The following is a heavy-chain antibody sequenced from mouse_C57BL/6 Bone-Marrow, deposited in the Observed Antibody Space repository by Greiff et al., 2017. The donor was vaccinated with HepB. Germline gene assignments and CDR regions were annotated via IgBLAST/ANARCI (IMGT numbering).Heavy chain of an antibody. CDR2: INYDGSST. CDR1: GFTFSDYY. Sequence: EVMLVESEGGLVQPGSSMKLSCTASGFTFSDYYMAWVRQVPEKGLEWVANINYDGSSTYYLDSLKSRFIISRDNAKNILYLQMSSLKSEDTATYYCARDLYYDYAWFAYWGQGTLVTVSA. V-gene: IGHV5-16*01. J-gene: IGHJ3*01. D-gene: IGHD2-4*01. CDR3: ARDLYYDYAWFAY.